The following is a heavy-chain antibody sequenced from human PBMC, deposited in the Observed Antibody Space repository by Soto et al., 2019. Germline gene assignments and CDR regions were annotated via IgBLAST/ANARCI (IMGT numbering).Heavy chain of an antibody. CDR2: IKPDNGNT. CDR1: GYPFSKYG. Sequence: QLQLVQSGGEVKKPGASVRVSCEAYGYPFSKYGISWIRQAPGQGLEWMGWIKPDNGNTDYAQKFQGRVTTTTDTSSNTAYMELRSLRSDDTAVYYCATSYDSGFDPWGQGNLVSVSS. D-gene: IGHD5-12*01. J-gene: IGHJ5*02. CDR3: ATSYDSGFDP. V-gene: IGHV1-18*04.